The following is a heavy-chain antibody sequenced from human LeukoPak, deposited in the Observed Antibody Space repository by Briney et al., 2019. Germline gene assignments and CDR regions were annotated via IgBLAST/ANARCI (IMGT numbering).Heavy chain of an antibody. CDR2: ISGDGGST. CDR1: GFTFDDYA. Sequence: GGSLRLSCAASGFTFDDYAMHWVRQAPGKGLEWVSLISGDGGSTYYADSVKGRFTISRDNSKNSLYLQMNSLRTEDTALYYCATNPAAAAQSYYYYYCMDVWGKGTTVTVPS. D-gene: IGHD6-13*01. CDR3: ATNPAAAAQSYYYYYCMDV. J-gene: IGHJ6*03. V-gene: IGHV3-43*02.